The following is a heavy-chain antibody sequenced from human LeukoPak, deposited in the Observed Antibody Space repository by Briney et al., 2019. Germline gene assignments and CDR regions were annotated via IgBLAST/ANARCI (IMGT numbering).Heavy chain of an antibody. D-gene: IGHD1-26*01. Sequence: GGSLRLSCAASGFTFSNYAMSWVRQAPGKGLEWVSAISGSGGSTYYADSVKGRFTISRDNSKNTLYLQMNSLRAEDTAVYYCARYRSGSYSYFDYWGQGTLVTVSS. V-gene: IGHV3-23*01. CDR1: GFTFSNYA. J-gene: IGHJ4*02. CDR2: ISGSGGST. CDR3: ARYRSGSYSYFDY.